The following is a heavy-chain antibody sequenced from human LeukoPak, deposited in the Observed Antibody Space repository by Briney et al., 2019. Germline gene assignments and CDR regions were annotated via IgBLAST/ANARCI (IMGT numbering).Heavy chain of an antibody. CDR1: GYSIRSGYH. V-gene: IGHV4-38-2*01. CDR3: ARSKSSSWYFDY. CDR2: IYHSGST. Sequence: SETLSLTCAVSGYSIRSGYHWGWIRQPPGKGLEWIGSIYHSGSTYYNPSPKSRVTISVDTSKNQFSLKLSSVTAADTAVYYCARSKSSSWYFDYWGQGTLVTASS. J-gene: IGHJ4*02. D-gene: IGHD6-13*01.